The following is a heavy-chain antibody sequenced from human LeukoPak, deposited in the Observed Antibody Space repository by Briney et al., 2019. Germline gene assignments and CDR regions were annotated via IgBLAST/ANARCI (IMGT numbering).Heavy chain of an antibody. CDR3: AKEIVGATTDYYYYGMDV. Sequence: GGSLRLSCAASGVTFSSYAMSWVRQAPGKGLEWVSAISGSGGSTYYADSVKGRFTISRDNSKNTLYLQMNSLRAEDTAVYYCAKEIVGATTDYYYYGMDVWGQGTTVTVSS. V-gene: IGHV3-23*01. CDR1: GVTFSSYA. D-gene: IGHD1-26*01. J-gene: IGHJ6*02. CDR2: ISGSGGST.